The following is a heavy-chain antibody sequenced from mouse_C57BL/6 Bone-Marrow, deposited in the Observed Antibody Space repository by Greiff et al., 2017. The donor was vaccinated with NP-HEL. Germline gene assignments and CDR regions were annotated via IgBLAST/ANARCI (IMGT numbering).Heavy chain of an antibody. CDR3: ARSSPYWYFDV. CDR2: ISNLAYSI. V-gene: IGHV5-15*01. J-gene: IGHJ1*03. D-gene: IGHD1-1*01. Sequence: EVNVVESGGGLVQPGGSLKLSCAASGFTFSDYGMAWVRQAPRKGPEWVAFISNLAYSIYYADTVTGRFTISRENAKNTLYLEMSSLRSEDTAMYYCARSSPYWYFDVWGTGTTVTVSS. CDR1: GFTFSDYG.